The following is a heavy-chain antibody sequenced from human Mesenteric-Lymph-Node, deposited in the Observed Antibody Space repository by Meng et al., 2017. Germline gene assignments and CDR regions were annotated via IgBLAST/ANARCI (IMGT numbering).Heavy chain of an antibody. J-gene: IGHJ4*02. V-gene: IGHV3-21*01. Sequence: ESLKISCAASGFTFSSYSMNWVRQAPGKGLEWVSSISSSSSYIYYADSVKGRFTISRDNAKNSLHLQRNSLRAEDTAVYYCAREAEGDVDIVATHYFDYWGQGTLVTVSS. CDR1: GFTFSSYS. CDR3: AREAEGDVDIVATHYFDY. CDR2: ISSSSSYI. D-gene: IGHD5-12*01.